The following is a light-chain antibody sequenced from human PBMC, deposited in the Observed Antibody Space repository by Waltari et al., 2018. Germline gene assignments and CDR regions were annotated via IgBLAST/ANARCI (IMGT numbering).Light chain of an antibody. CDR3: MQSLQALWT. Sequence: DIVMTQSPLSLPVTPGEPASISCRSSQSLLHSNGYNYLDWYLPKPGQSPQLLIYLGSNRASRVPDRFSGIGSGTDFTLKISRVEAEDVGVYYCMQSLQALWTFGQGTKVEIK. V-gene: IGKV2-28*01. J-gene: IGKJ1*01. CDR1: QSLLHSNGYNY. CDR2: LGS.